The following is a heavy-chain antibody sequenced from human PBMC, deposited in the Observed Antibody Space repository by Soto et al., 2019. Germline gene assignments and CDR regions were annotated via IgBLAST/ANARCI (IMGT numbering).Heavy chain of an antibody. Sequence: QVQLVESGGGVVQPGRSLRLSCVASGFTFSSYGMHWVRQAPGEGLEWVAVISYDGSHDYYADSVKGRFAISRDNSKNTLYLQMNSLRAEDSALYYCARRHDYGDYRVDYWGQGTLVIVSS. J-gene: IGHJ4*02. CDR3: ARRHDYGDYRVDY. CDR1: GFTFSSYG. CDR2: ISYDGSHD. D-gene: IGHD4-17*01. V-gene: IGHV3-30*03.